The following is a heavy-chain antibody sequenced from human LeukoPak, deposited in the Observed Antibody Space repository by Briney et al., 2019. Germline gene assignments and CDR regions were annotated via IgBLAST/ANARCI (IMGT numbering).Heavy chain of an antibody. CDR1: GGSISSGGYY. Sequence: SQTLSPTCTVSGGSISSGGYYWSWIRQHPGKGLEWIGYIYYSGSTYYNPSLKSRVTISVDTSKNQFSLKLSSVTAADTAVYYCAFGVENNWFDPWGQGTLVTVSS. J-gene: IGHJ5*02. V-gene: IGHV4-31*03. CDR2: IYYSGST. D-gene: IGHD3-3*01. CDR3: AFGVENNWFDP.